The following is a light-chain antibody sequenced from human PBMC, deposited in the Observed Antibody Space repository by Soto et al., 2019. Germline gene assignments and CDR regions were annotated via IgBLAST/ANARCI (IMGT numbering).Light chain of an antibody. CDR1: SSDVGSYSY. J-gene: IGLJ2*01. Sequence: QSALTQPPSASGSPGQSVTISCTGTSSDVGSYSYVSWYQQHPGKAPKLMIYEVSKRPSGVPDRFSGAKSGNTASLTVSGLQAEDEADYYCSSNAGDNSLVLFRGGTKLTVL. V-gene: IGLV2-8*01. CDR2: EVS. CDR3: SSNAGDNSLVL.